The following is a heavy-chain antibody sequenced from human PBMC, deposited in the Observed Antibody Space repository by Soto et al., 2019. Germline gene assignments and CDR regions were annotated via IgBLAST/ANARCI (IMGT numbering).Heavy chain of an antibody. CDR1: GYSFTSYW. CDR3: ARLSVDSSGWPDDFDI. J-gene: IGHJ3*02. D-gene: IGHD6-19*01. CDR2: IYPGDSDT. Sequence: GESLKISCKGSGYSFTSYWIGWVRQMPGKGLEWMGIIYPGDSDTRYSPSFQGQVTISADKSISTAYLQWSSLKASDTAMYYCARLSVDSSGWPDDFDIWGQGTMVTVSS. V-gene: IGHV5-51*01.